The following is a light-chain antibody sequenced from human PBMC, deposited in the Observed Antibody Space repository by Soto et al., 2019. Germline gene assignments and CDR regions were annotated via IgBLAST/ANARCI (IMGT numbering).Light chain of an antibody. CDR1: SSNIGSNF. CDR3: ATWDDSMNGLV. V-gene: IGLV1-44*01. J-gene: IGLJ3*02. CDR2: NNN. Sequence: QSVLTQPPSASGTPGQRVTIPCSGSSSNIGSNFVNWYQQLPGTAPKLLMYNNNQRPSGVPDRFSGSKSGTSASLAISGLQPEDEADYHCATWDDSMNGLVFGGGTKVTVL.